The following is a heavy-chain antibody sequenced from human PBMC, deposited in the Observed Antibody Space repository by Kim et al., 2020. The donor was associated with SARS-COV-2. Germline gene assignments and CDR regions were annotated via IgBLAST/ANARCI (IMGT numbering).Heavy chain of an antibody. CDR2: ISSSSSYI. V-gene: IGHV3-21*01. Sequence: GGSLRLSCAASGFTFSSYSMNWVRQAPGKGLEWVSSISSSSSYIYYADSVKGRFTISRDNAKNSLYLQMNSLRAEDTAVYYCARDREWDYYGSGSYSPPGLWGQGTLVTVSS. CDR3: ARDREWDYYGSGSYSPPGL. CDR1: GFTFSSYS. J-gene: IGHJ4*02. D-gene: IGHD3-10*01.